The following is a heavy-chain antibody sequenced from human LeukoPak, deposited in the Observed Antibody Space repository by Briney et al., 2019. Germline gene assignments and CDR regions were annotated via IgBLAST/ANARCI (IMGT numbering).Heavy chain of an antibody. D-gene: IGHD6-13*01. CDR3: ARSLPYSSSWYQGVIGGYYYMDV. CDR1: GGSISSSSYY. J-gene: IGHJ6*03. V-gene: IGHV4-39*01. Sequence: SETLSLTCTVSGGSISSSSYYWGWIRQPPGKGLEWIGSIYYSGSTYYNPSLKSRVTISVDTSKNQFSLKLSSVTAADTAVYYCARSLPYSSSWYQGVIGGYYYMDVWGKGTTVTVSS. CDR2: IYYSGST.